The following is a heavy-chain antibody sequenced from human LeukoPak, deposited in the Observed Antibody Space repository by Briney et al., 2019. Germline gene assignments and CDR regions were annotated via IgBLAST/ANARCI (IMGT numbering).Heavy chain of an antibody. CDR1: GFTFSSFE. CDR3: ARPSVRGVIYGMDV. Sequence: PGGSLRLSCAASGFTFSSFEMNWVRQAPGKGLEWVSYISSSGTTIYYADSVKGRFTISRDNAKNSVYLQMNSLRAEDTAVYYCARPSVRGVIYGMDVWGQGTTVTVSS. J-gene: IGHJ6*02. D-gene: IGHD3-10*01. V-gene: IGHV3-48*03. CDR2: ISSSGTTI.